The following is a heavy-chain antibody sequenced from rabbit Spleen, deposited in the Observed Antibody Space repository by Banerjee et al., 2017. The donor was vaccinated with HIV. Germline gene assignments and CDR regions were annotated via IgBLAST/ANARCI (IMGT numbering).Heavy chain of an antibody. J-gene: IGHJ4*01. V-gene: IGHV1S47*01. CDR1: GFSISSYY. CDR2: IDPVFGIT. D-gene: IGHD4-1*01. CDR3: ARDLVGVIGWNFSL. Sequence: QEQLVESGGGLVQPGGSLTLTCTASGFSISSYYMNWVRQAPGKGLEWIGYIDPVFGITYYANWVNGRFSISRENAQNTVFLQMTSLTAADTATYFCARDLVGVIGWNFSLWGPGTLVTVS.